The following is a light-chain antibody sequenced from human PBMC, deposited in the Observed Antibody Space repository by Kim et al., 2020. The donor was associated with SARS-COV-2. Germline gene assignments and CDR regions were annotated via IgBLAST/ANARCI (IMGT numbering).Light chain of an antibody. Sequence: QPVLTQPPSASGTPGQRVTISCSGSSSNIGTKNVNWYQHLPGTAPKLLIYSSNQRPSGVPDRFSGSKSGTSASLAISALQSEDEADYYCAAWDDSLSGWVFGGGTQLTVL. J-gene: IGLJ3*02. CDR3: AAWDDSLSGWV. CDR1: SSNIGTKN. V-gene: IGLV1-44*01. CDR2: SSN.